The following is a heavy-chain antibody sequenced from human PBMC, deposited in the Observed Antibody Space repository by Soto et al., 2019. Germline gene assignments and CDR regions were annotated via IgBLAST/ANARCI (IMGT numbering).Heavy chain of an antibody. Sequence: ASVKVSFKASGYTFTSYDINWVRQATGQGLEWMGWMSPNSGNTGYAQKFQGRVTMTRNTSISTAYMELSSLRSEDTAVYYCAILSPYYDFWSGYYLNWFDPWGQGTLVTVSS. J-gene: IGHJ5*02. CDR1: GYTFTSYD. CDR2: MSPNSGNT. CDR3: AILSPYYDFWSGYYLNWFDP. D-gene: IGHD3-3*01. V-gene: IGHV1-8*01.